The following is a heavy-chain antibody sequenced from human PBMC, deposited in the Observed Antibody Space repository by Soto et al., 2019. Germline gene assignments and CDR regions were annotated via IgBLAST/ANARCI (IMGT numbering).Heavy chain of an antibody. J-gene: IGHJ6*02. CDR3: ARDPGERNGMSV. CDR2: IYRGGET. V-gene: IGHV3-66*01. Sequence: EVQVVESGGDLVQPGGSLRLSCAASGFTVSGDYMNWVRQAPGKGLEWVSVIYRGGETYYADSVKGRFTISRDNSENMVYLQMHSLRAEDTAVYYCARDPGERNGMSVWGQGTTVTVSS. CDR1: GFTVSGDY. D-gene: IGHD1-26*01.